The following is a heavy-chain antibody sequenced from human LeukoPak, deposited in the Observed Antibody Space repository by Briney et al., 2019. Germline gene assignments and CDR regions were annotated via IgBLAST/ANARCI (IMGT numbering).Heavy chain of an antibody. D-gene: IGHD6-19*01. V-gene: IGHV3-33*01. CDR1: GFTFSSYG. Sequence: GSLRLSCAASGFTFSSYGMHWVRQAPGKGLEWVAVIWYDGSNKYYADSVKGRFTISRDNSKNTLYLQMNSLRAEDTAVYYCAREEQSHAFDIWGQGTMVTVSS. CDR2: IWYDGSNK. J-gene: IGHJ3*02. CDR3: AREEQSHAFDI.